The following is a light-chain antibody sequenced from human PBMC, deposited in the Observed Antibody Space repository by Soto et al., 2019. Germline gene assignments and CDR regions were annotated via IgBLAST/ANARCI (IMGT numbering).Light chain of an antibody. CDR3: QRFGNSPWT. CDR1: QSVPSTY. J-gene: IGKJ1*01. Sequence: VLSQSPGRLSLSPGETATLSCRASQSVPSTYFAWYQQKSGQPPRLLISGTSNRATGIPDRFSGSGSGRDFTLTISRLEPEDFAVYFCQRFGNSPWTFGQGTKVDIK. CDR2: GTS. V-gene: IGKV3-20*01.